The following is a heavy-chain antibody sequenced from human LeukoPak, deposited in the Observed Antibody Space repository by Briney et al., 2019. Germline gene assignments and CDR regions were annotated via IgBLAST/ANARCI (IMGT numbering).Heavy chain of an antibody. J-gene: IGHJ6*02. CDR1: GFTFTTYA. CDR2: ISGSAGRR. V-gene: IGHV3-23*01. D-gene: IGHD2-21*02. CDR3: AKEVYCGADCNKPGYGMDV. Sequence: PGGSLRLSCTASGFTFTTYAMSWVRQAPGKGLEWVSVISGSAGRRYNADSVKGRFTISRDNSRNTLYLQMNSLRAEDTAVYYCAKEVYCGADCNKPGYGMDVWRHGTTVTVSS.